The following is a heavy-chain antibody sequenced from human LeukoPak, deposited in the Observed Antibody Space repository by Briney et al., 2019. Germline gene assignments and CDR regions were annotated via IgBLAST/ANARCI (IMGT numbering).Heavy chain of an antibody. J-gene: IGHJ4*02. V-gene: IGHV3-11*01. Sequence: GGSLRLSCAASGFTFSDYCMSWIRQAPGKGLEWVSYISSSGSTIYYADSVKGRFTISRDNAKNSLYLQMNSLRAEDTAVYYCARVLGLTLWFGELSAYYFDYWGQGTLVTISS. CDR2: ISSSGSTI. CDR3: ARVLGLTLWFGELSAYYFDY. D-gene: IGHD3-10*01. CDR1: GFTFSDYC.